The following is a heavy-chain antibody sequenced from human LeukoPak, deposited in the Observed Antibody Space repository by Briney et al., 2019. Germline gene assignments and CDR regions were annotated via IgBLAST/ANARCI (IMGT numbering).Heavy chain of an antibody. CDR3: ARFIAAPYYFDY. Sequence: GGSLRLSCAASGFTFSSYSMNWVRQAPGKGLEWVSFISGSRSYIYYADSVKGRFTISRDNAKNSLYLQMNSLRAEDTAVYYCARFIAAPYYFDYWGRGTLVTVSS. D-gene: IGHD6-13*01. J-gene: IGHJ4*02. V-gene: IGHV3-21*01. CDR1: GFTFSSYS. CDR2: ISGSRSYI.